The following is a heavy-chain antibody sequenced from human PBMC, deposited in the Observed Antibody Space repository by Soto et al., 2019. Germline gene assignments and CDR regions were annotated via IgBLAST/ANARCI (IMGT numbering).Heavy chain of an antibody. J-gene: IGHJ4*02. CDR1: GFTFDDYA. Sequence: PGGSLRLSCSASGFTFDDYAMHWFRQAPGKGLEWVSGISWNSGSIGYADSVKGRFTISRDNAKNSLYLQMNSLRAEDTALYYCAKGYYYDSSGYYFDYWGQGTLVTVSS. CDR3: AKGYYYDSSGYYFDY. CDR2: ISWNSGSI. V-gene: IGHV3-9*01. D-gene: IGHD3-22*01.